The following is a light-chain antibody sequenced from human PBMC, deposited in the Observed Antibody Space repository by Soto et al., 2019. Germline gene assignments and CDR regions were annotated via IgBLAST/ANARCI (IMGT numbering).Light chain of an antibody. CDR1: QSISYY. V-gene: IGKV1-17*01. J-gene: IGKJ2*01. CDR3: QQHNSFPRS. CDR2: TTS. Sequence: DIQMTQSPSSLSASVGDRVTITCRASQSISYYLNWYQQKPGRAPRLLIYTTSSLQSGVPSRFSGSGSGTEFTLTISSLQPEDYATYYCQQHNSFPRSFGQGTKLEIK.